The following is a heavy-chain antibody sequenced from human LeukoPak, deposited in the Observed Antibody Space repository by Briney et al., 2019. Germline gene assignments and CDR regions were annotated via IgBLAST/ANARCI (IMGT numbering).Heavy chain of an antibody. V-gene: IGHV3-23*01. CDR1: GFTFSSYA. CDR2: ISVSGGST. J-gene: IGHJ3*02. D-gene: IGHD3-22*01. Sequence: GGSLRLSCAASGFTFSSYAMSWVRQAPGNGLEWVSAISVSGGSTYYADSVKGPFTISRYNSKNTLYLQMNSLRAEDTAVYYCAKDVGTRGYYDSSGYYFGHAFDIWGQGTMVTVSS. CDR3: AKDVGTRGYYDSSGYYFGHAFDI.